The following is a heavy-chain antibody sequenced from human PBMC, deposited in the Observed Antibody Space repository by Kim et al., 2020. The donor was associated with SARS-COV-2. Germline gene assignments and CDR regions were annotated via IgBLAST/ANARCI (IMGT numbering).Heavy chain of an antibody. CDR1: GGSFSGYY. CDR2: INHSGST. CDR3: ARGAQLGIGY. Sequence: SETLSLTCAVYGGSFSGYYWSWIRQPPGKGLEWIGEINHSGSTNYNPSLKSRVTISVDTSKNQFSLKLSSVTAADTAVYYCARGAQLGIGYWGQGTLVTFSS. J-gene: IGHJ4*02. D-gene: IGHD7-27*01. V-gene: IGHV4-34*01.